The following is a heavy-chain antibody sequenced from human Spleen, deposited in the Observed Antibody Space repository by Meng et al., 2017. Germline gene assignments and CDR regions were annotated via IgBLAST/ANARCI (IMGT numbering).Heavy chain of an antibody. Sequence: QVQFVQSGAEVKKPGASVKISCKASGYTFTNNAIQWVRQAPGQGLEWMGRIHPDSGGTNSAQNFQGRVTMTRDTSISTAHMELSRLRSDDTAVYYCARRDYSSSSFDSWGQGTLVTVSS. CDR1: GYTFTNNA. D-gene: IGHD6-6*01. V-gene: IGHV1-2*06. CDR3: ARRDYSSSSFDS. J-gene: IGHJ4*02. CDR2: IHPDSGGT.